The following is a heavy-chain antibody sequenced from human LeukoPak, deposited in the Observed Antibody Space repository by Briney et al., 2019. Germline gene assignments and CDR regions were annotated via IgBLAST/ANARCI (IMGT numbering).Heavy chain of an antibody. CDR2: VYNIGST. D-gene: IGHD1-1*01. CDR3: ARARAKWNPPDY. V-gene: IGHV4-59*08. Sequence: PSETLSLTRTVSGGSLSGFFWSWIRQPPRKGLERIGYVYNIGSTYYNPPLRSRATIPEDRSNNQFSLKLNCVTAADTAVYYCARARAKWNPPDYWGQGTLVTVSS. J-gene: IGHJ4*02. CDR1: GGSLSGFF.